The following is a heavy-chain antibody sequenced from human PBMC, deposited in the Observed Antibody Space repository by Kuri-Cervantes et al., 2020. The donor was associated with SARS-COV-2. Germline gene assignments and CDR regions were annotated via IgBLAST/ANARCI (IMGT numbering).Heavy chain of an antibody. D-gene: IGHD5-18*01. J-gene: IGHJ4*02. V-gene: IGHV4-34*01. Sequence: ESLKISCAASGFTFSSYEMNWVRQAPGKGLEWIGEINHSGSTNYNPSLKSRVTISVDTSKNQFSLKLSSVTAADTAVYYCARGGSYGFPDYWGQGTLVTVSS. CDR2: INHSGST. CDR1: GFTFSSYE. CDR3: ARGGSYGFPDY.